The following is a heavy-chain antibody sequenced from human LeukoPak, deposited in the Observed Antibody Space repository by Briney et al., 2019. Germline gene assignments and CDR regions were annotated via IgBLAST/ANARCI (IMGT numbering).Heavy chain of an antibody. V-gene: IGHV3-21*01. CDR3: ARDGTTIAVAGPYAFDI. CDR2: ISSSSSYI. D-gene: IGHD6-19*01. CDR1: GFTFSSYS. J-gene: IGHJ3*02. Sequence: PGGSLRLSCAASGFTFSSYSMNWVRQAPGKGLEWVSSISSSSSYIYYADSVKGRFTISRDNAKNSLYLQMNSLRAEDTAVYYCARDGTTIAVAGPYAFDIWGQGTMVTVSS.